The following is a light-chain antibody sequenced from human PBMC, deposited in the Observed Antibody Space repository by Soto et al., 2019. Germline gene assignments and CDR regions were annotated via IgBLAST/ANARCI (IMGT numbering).Light chain of an antibody. CDR2: DVS. Sequence: QAVVTQPASVSGSPGQSITISCTGTSSDVGGYNYVSWYQQHPGKAPKLLISDVSNRPSGVSNRFSGSKSGNTASLTISGLQAEDEADYYCSSFTSSSTLEVFGGGTKVTVL. V-gene: IGLV2-14*01. CDR1: SSDVGGYNY. J-gene: IGLJ3*02. CDR3: SSFTSSSTLEV.